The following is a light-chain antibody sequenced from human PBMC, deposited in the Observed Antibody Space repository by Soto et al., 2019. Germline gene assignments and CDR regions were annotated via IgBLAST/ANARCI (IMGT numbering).Light chain of an antibody. CDR2: GAS. CDR3: HQYVASPRT. Sequence: EIVLTQSPGTLSLSPGERATLSCWASQRIACGYLAWYQHKPGQAPRLLFYGASNRATGIPYRFSGSGSGTDFTLTISRLEPEDFAVYYCHQYVASPRTFDQGTKVEMK. J-gene: IGKJ1*01. CDR1: QRIACGY. V-gene: IGKV3-20*01.